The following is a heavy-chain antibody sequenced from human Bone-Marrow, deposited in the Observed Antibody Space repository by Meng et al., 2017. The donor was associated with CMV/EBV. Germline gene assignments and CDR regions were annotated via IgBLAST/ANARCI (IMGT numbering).Heavy chain of an antibody. CDR3: ATSTRTYYFDY. V-gene: IGHV3-74*01. CDR2: INSDGSST. Sequence: GESLKISCAASGFTFSSYWMHWVRQAPGKGLVWVSRINSDGSSTSYADSVKGRFTISRDNSKNTLYLQMNSLRAEDTAVYYCATSTRTYYFDYWGQGTLVTVSS. D-gene: IGHD5/OR15-5a*01. J-gene: IGHJ4*02. CDR1: GFTFSSYW.